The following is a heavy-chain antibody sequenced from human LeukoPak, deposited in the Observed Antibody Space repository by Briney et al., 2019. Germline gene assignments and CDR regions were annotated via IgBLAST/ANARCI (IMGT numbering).Heavy chain of an antibody. CDR3: ASSGSYRFDY. CDR2: ITASGTAM. D-gene: IGHD1-26*01. J-gene: IGHJ4*02. CDR1: GFTFSSYS. Sequence: GGSLRFSCAASGFTFSSYSMNWVRQAPGKGLEWVSHITASGTAMFYADSVKGRFTISRDNAKNSLYLQMNSLRDEDTAVYYCASSGSYRFDYWGQGTLVTVSS. V-gene: IGHV3-48*02.